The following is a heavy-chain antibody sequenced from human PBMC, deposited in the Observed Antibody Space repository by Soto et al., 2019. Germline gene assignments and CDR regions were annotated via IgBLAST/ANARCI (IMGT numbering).Heavy chain of an antibody. Sequence: SETLSLTCTVSCGSISSYYWSWIRQPPGKGLEWIGYIYDSGSTNYNPSLKSRVTISVDTSKNQFSLKLTSVTAADTAVYYCARDKITGLFDYWGQGTLVTVSS. CDR2: IYDSGST. CDR1: CGSISSYY. CDR3: ARDKITGLFDY. D-gene: IGHD2-8*02. J-gene: IGHJ4*02. V-gene: IGHV4-59*01.